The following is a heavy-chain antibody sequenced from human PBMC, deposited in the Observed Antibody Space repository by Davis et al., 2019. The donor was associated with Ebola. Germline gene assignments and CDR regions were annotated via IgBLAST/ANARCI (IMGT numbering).Heavy chain of an antibody. CDR1: VYTFITYA. V-gene: IGHV1-3*01. Sequence: ASVKVSCKASVYTFITYAIHWLRQAPGQRLEWMGWINACNGNTKYSRKFQGRVTSIRDTSATTSYMELSSLRFEDTAVYYCAREIRGSGGGLDYWGRGTLVNVSS. CDR3: AREIRGSGGGLDY. J-gene: IGHJ4*02. D-gene: IGHD2-15*01. CDR2: INACNGNT.